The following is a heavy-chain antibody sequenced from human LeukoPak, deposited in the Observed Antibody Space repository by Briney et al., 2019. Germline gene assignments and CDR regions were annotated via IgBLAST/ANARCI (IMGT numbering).Heavy chain of an antibody. CDR3: ARYYGSGSSPSNWFDP. V-gene: IGHV4-59*01. Sequence: PSETLSLTCTVSGGSISSYYWSWIRQPPGKGLEWIGYIYYSGSTNYNPSLKSRVAISVDTSKNQFSLKLSSVTAADTAVYYCARYYGSGSSPSNWFDPWGQGTLVTVSS. D-gene: IGHD3-10*01. CDR2: IYYSGST. J-gene: IGHJ5*02. CDR1: GGSISSYY.